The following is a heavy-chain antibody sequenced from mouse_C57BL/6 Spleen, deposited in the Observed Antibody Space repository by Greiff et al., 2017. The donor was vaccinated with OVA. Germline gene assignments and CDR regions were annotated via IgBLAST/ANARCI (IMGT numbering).Heavy chain of an antibody. CDR3: ARSGTTVVASFDY. CDR2: INPNNGGT. Sequence: EVQLQQSGPELVKPGASVKISCKASGYTFTDYYMNWVKQSHGKSLEWIGDINPNNGGTSYNQKFKGKATLTVDKSSSTAYMELRSLTSEDSAVYYCARSGTTVVASFDYWGQGTTLTVSS. CDR1: GYTFTDYY. J-gene: IGHJ2*01. D-gene: IGHD1-1*01. V-gene: IGHV1-26*01.